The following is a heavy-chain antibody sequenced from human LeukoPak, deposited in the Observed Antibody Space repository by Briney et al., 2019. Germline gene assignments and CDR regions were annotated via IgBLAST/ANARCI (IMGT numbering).Heavy chain of an antibody. J-gene: IGHJ3*02. CDR3: ARVVGPYYATGAFDI. Sequence: SETLSLTCTVSGGSISSYYWSWIRQPPRKGLEWIGYIYYSGSTNYNPSLKSRVTISVDTSKNQFSLKLSSVTAADTAVYYCARVVGPYYATGAFDIWGQGTVVTVSS. V-gene: IGHV4-59*01. CDR1: GGSISSYY. D-gene: IGHD3-16*01. CDR2: IYYSGST.